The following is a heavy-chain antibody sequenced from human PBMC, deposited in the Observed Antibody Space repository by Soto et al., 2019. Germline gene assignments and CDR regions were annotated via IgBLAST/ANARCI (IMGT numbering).Heavy chain of an antibody. V-gene: IGHV1-69*12. CDR3: ARGGEVLLRTWPLNLFDY. Sequence: QVQLVQSGAEVKKPGSSVKVSCKASGGTFSSYAISWVRQAPGQGLEWMGGIIPIFGTANYAQKFQGRVTITEDESTSTAYMELRSLRSEDTAVYYCARGGEVLLRTWPLNLFDYWGQGTLVTVSS. J-gene: IGHJ4*02. D-gene: IGHD3-10*01. CDR1: GGTFSSYA. CDR2: IIPIFGTA.